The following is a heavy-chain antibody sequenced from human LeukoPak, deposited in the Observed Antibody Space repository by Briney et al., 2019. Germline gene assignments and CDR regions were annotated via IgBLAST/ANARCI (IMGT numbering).Heavy chain of an antibody. V-gene: IGHV3-23*01. CDR1: GFTFCSYP. CDR2: ISATGTAT. Sequence: QPGGSLKLSCAASGFTFCSYPMTWVRQAPGKGLEWVSSISATGTATYYADSVRGRFTISRDNSKNTLYLQMNSLRAEDTAIYYCARGSPQVWGQGTTVTVSS. CDR3: ARGSPQV. D-gene: IGHD1-26*01. J-gene: IGHJ6*02.